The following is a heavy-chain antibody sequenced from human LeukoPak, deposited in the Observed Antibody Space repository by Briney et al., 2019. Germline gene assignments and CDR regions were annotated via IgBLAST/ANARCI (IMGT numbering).Heavy chain of an antibody. CDR2: ICAGGTFT. J-gene: IGHJ4*02. CDR3: AKDLDYTSYGYYFDY. Sequence: GRTLRLSCTASGVTFSSYAMNWGRHAQEPGKDRDSGICAGGTFTYYGDSVKDRSTISRDNSRNTLYLQMNSLRAHDTAVYYCAKDLDYTSYGYYFDYWGQGTLVTVSS. V-gene: IGHV3-23*01. CDR1: GVTFSSYA. D-gene: IGHD4-11*01.